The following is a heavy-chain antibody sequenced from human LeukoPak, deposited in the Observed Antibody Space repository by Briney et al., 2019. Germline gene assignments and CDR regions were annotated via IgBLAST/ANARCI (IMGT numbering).Heavy chain of an antibody. D-gene: IGHD2-21*02. CDR1: GYTFTSYG. CDR3: AREKLPLFGLLFVPYYFDY. J-gene: IGHJ4*02. Sequence: ASVKVSCKGAGYTFTSYGISWVRQAPGQGLEWMGWISAYNGNTNYAQKLQGRVTMTTDTSTSTAYMELRSLRSDDTAVYYCAREKLPLFGLLFVPYYFDYWGQGTLVTVSS. V-gene: IGHV1-18*01. CDR2: ISAYNGNT.